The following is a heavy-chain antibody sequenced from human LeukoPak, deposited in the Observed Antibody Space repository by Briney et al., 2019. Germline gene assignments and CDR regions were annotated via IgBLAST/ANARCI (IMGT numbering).Heavy chain of an antibody. Sequence: SVKVSCKASGGTFSSYAISWVRQAPGQGLEWMGGIIPIFGTANYAQKFQGRVTITADESTSTAYMELSSLRSEDTAVYYCARVRMTTVTSYYYYYMDVWGKGTTATVSS. CDR1: GGTFSSYA. D-gene: IGHD4-17*01. J-gene: IGHJ6*03. CDR3: ARVRMTTVTSYYYYYMDV. V-gene: IGHV1-69*13. CDR2: IIPIFGTA.